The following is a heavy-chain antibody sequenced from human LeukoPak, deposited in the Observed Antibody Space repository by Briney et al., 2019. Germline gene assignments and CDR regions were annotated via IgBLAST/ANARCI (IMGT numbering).Heavy chain of an antibody. CDR3: ARESHSSGWYDY. CDR2: ISGDGGST. V-gene: IGHV3-43*02. Sequence: AWSLRLSCAAPGFNFDDYAIHWVRQAPGKGLEWVSLISGDGGSTFYADSVRGRFTISRDNSKNSLYLQMSSLRSEDTALYFCARESHSSGWYDYWGQGTLVTVSS. CDR1: GFNFDDYA. J-gene: IGHJ4*02. D-gene: IGHD6-19*01.